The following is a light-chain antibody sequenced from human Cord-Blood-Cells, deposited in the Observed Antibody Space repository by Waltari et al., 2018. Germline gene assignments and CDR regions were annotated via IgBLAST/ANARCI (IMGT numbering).Light chain of an antibody. CDR1: SSDVGSSNL. CDR2: EGS. V-gene: IGLV2-23*01. J-gene: IGLJ1*01. Sequence: QSALTQPASVSGSPGQSITISSTGTSSDVGSSNLVSWYQQHPGKAPKHTFYEGSKRPSGVSNRFSGSNSANTASLTISGLQAEDEADYYCCSYAGSSTDVFGTGTKVTVL. CDR3: CSYAGSSTDV.